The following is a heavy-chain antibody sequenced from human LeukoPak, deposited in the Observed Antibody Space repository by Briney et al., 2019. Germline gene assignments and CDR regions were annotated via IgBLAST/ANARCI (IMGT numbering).Heavy chain of an antibody. CDR3: ARDASFDP. V-gene: IGHV3-53*01. CDR2: IYSGGTT. J-gene: IGHJ5*02. CDR1: GLTVSSNY. Sequence: GGSLRLSCAASGLTVSSNYMSWVRQAPGKGLEWVSVIYSGGTTYYADSVKGRFTISRDNSKNTLYLQMNSLRAEDAAVYYCARDASFDPWGQGTLVTVSS.